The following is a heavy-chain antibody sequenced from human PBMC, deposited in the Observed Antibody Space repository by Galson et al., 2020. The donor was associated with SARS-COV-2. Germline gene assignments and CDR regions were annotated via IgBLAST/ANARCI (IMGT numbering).Heavy chain of an antibody. J-gene: IGHJ4*02. D-gene: IGHD6-19*01. V-gene: IGHV4-39*01. Sequence: SETLSLTCTVPGGSISSSSYYWGWIRQPPGKGLEWIGSIYYSGSTYYNPSLKSRVTISVDTSKNQFSLKLSSVTAADTAVYYCARRGAGWYVDYWGQGTLVTVSS. CDR3: ARRGAGWYVDY. CDR1: GGSISSSSYY. CDR2: IYYSGST.